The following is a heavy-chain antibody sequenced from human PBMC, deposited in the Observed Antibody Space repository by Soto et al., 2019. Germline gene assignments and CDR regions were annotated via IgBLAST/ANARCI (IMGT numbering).Heavy chain of an antibody. CDR2: ISYDGSSK. CDR3: AKGSIVGATKDWFDP. J-gene: IGHJ5*02. Sequence: GGSLRLSCAASGFTFSSYGMYWVRQAPGRGLEWVAVISYDGSSKYYADSVKGRLTISRDNSENTLYLQMNSLRAEDTAVYYCAKGSIVGATKDWFDPWGQGTLVTVSS. V-gene: IGHV3-30*18. CDR1: GFTFSSYG. D-gene: IGHD1-26*01.